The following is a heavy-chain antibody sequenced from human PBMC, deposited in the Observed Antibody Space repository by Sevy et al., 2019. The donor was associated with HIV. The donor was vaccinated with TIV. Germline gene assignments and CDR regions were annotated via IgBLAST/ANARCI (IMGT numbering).Heavy chain of an antibody. CDR2: MKEDGSER. J-gene: IGHJ4*02. CDR3: VREGVGGYSYSLDC. D-gene: IGHD5-18*01. V-gene: IGHV3-7*01. CDR1: GFTFSSYW. Sequence: GGSLRLSCAASGFTFSSYWMSWVRQAPGMGLEWVATMKEDGSERNYVDSVKGRFTISRDNAKNSLYLQMNSLRAEDTAVYYCVREGVGGYSYSLDCWGQGTLVTVSS.